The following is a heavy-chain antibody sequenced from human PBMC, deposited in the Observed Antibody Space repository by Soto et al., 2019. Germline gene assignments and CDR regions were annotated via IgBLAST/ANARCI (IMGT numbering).Heavy chain of an antibody. J-gene: IGHJ4*02. V-gene: IGHV4-39*01. Sequence: QLQLQESGPGLVKPSETLSLTCTVSGGSISSSSYYWGWIRQPPGKGLEWIGSIYYSGSTYYNPSLKSRVTIPVATSKHQFSLTLSSVTAADTAVYYCARHTPAISISDHWGQGTLVTVSS. CDR1: GGSISSSSYY. D-gene: IGHD2-15*01. CDR2: IYYSGST. CDR3: ARHTPAISISDH.